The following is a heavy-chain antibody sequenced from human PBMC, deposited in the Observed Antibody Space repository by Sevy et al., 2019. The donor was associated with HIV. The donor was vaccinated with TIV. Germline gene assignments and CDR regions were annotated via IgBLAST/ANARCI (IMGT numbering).Heavy chain of an antibody. CDR2: ISMDGTST. V-gene: IGHV3-74*01. J-gene: IGHJ4*02. Sequence: GGSLRLSCAASGFNFNIYWMHWVRQAPGKGLVWVSLISMDGTSTSYADSVKGRFTISRDNAQNTLFLQMNSLSAEDTAVYYCANFDCGGDCNGWGQGTLVTVSS. CDR3: ANFDCGGDCNG. CDR1: GFNFNIYW. D-gene: IGHD2-21*02.